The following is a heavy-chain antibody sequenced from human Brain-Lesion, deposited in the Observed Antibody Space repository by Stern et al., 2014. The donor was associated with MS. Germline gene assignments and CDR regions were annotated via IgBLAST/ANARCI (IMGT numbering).Heavy chain of an antibody. CDR1: GYTFSSYD. CDR3: ARAVRNQLLSEY. CDR2: MNPDSGNT. Sequence: VQLVQSGAEVQKPGASVKVSCKASGYTFSSYDITWVRPASGHGLEWMGWMNPDSGNTGYAQKFKGRVSMTSDPSISTVYMELTSLTSDDTAVYFCARAVRNQLLSEYWGQGTLVTVSS. D-gene: IGHD2-2*01. J-gene: IGHJ4*02. V-gene: IGHV1-8*01.